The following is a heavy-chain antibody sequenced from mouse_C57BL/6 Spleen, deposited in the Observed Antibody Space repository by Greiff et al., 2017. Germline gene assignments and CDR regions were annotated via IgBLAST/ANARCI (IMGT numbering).Heavy chain of an antibody. CDR2: IDPSDSYT. CDR1: GYTFTSYW. J-gene: IGHJ2*01. Sequence: QVQLQQPGAELVMPGASVKLSCKASGYTFTSYWMHWVKQRPGQGLEWIGEIDPSDSYTNYNQKFKGKSTLTVDKSSSTAYMQISSLTSEDSTVYYCARFSPVAEDYFDYWGQGTTLTVSS. D-gene: IGHD1-1*01. CDR3: ARFSPVAEDYFDY. V-gene: IGHV1-69*01.